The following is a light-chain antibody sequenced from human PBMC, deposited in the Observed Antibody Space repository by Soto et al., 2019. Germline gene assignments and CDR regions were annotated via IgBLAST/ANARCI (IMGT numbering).Light chain of an antibody. CDR1: ESISTN. CDR2: GAS. Sequence: EIVMTQSPATLSVSPGERVTLSCRASESISTNLVWYQQKPGQAPRLLIYGASSRATGIPARFSGSGSGTEFTLTISSLQSEDFAVYYCQQYNNWPQTFGQGTKVDIK. J-gene: IGKJ1*01. V-gene: IGKV3D-15*01. CDR3: QQYNNWPQT.